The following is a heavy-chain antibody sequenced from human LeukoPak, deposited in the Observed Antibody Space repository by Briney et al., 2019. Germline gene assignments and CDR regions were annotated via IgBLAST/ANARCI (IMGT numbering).Heavy chain of an antibody. J-gene: IGHJ1*01. CDR2: IIPILGIA. CDR1: GGTFSSYT. CDR3: ARDLGYYYDSSGYREYFQH. Sequence: ASVKVSCKASGGTFSSYTISWVRQAPGQGLEWMGRIIPILGIANYAQKFQSRVTITADKSTSTAYMELSSLRSEDTAVYYCARDLGYYYDSSGYREYFQHWGQGTLVTVSS. V-gene: IGHV1-69*04. D-gene: IGHD3-22*01.